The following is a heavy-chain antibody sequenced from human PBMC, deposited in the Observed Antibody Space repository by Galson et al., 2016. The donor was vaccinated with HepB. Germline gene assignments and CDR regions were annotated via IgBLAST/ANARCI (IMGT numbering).Heavy chain of an antibody. CDR2: IQYSGNT. V-gene: IGHV4-59*01. CDR3: ARDQNGSYLAY. D-gene: IGHD1-26*01. Sequence: LRLSCAASGFTFSSYAMGWVRQPPGKGLEWIGFIQYSGNTNCNPSLRGRVTISIDTSKNQFSLKVNSVTAADTAVYYCARDQNGSYLAYWGLGALVAVSS. J-gene: IGHJ4*02. CDR1: GFTFSSYA.